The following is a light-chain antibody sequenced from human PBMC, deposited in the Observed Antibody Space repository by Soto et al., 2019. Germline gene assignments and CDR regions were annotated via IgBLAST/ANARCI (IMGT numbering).Light chain of an antibody. J-gene: IGLJ3*02. CDR3: ASYTRISTVV. V-gene: IGLV2-14*01. CDR2: DVT. CDR1: SSDVGAYDS. Sequence: QSVLTQPASVSGSPGQSITISCTGTSSDVGAYDSVSWYQQYPGKAPKNIIYDVTTRPSGVSTRFSGSKSVNTASLTISGLQAEDDADYYCASYTRISTVVFGGGTKLTVL.